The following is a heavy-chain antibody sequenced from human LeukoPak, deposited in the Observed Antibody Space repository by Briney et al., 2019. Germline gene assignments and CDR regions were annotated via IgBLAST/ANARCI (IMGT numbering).Heavy chain of an antibody. D-gene: IGHD3-22*01. CDR1: GFSFSAYG. CDR3: ARDRGTSGYLP. V-gene: IGHV3-30*03. J-gene: IGHJ5*02. CDR2: ISYDGSNN. Sequence: GGPLRLSCAASGFSFSAYGMHWVRQAPGKGPEWVAVISYDGSNNYYADSVKGRFTISRDDSKNTLFLQMNSLRAEDTAMYYCARDRGTSGYLPWGQGTLVTVSS.